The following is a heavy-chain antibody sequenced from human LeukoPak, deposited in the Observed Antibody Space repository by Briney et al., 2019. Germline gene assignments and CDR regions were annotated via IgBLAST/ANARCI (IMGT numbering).Heavy chain of an antibody. D-gene: IGHD4-17*01. CDR1: GGSISSYY. V-gene: IGHV4-59*08. CDR2: IYYSGST. J-gene: IGHJ2*01. Sequence: SETLSLTCTVSGGSISSYYWSWIRQPPGKGLEWIGYIYYSGSTNYNPSLKSRVTISVDTSKNQFSLKLSSMTAADTAVYYCARAGYGDYGMRGGYFDLWGRGTLVTVSS. CDR3: ARAGYGDYGMRGGYFDL.